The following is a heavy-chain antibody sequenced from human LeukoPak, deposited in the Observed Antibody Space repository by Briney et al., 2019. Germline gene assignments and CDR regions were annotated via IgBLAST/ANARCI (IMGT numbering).Heavy chain of an antibody. V-gene: IGHV3-21*01. CDR3: ARVEMVAAAGKVYY. CDR2: ISSSSSYI. J-gene: IGHJ4*02. CDR1: GFTFSSYS. D-gene: IGHD6-13*01. Sequence: SGGSLRLSCAASGFTFSSYSMNWVRQAPGKGLEWVSSISSSSSYIYYADSVKGRFTISRDNAKNSLYLQMNSLRAEDTAVYYCARVEMVAAAGKVYYWGQGTLVTVSS.